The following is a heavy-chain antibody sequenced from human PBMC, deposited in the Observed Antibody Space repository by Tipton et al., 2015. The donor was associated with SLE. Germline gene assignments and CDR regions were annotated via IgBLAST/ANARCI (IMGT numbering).Heavy chain of an antibody. CDR2: IRSKAYGGTT. CDR3: TRDKGYGDWGY. Sequence: SLRLSCTASGFTFGDYAMSWVRQAPGKGLEWVGFIRSKAYGGTTEYAASVKGRFTISRDDSKSIAYLQMNSLKTEDTAVYYCTRDKGYGDWGYWGQGTLVTVSS. V-gene: IGHV3-49*04. CDR1: GFTFGDYA. J-gene: IGHJ4*02. D-gene: IGHD4-17*01.